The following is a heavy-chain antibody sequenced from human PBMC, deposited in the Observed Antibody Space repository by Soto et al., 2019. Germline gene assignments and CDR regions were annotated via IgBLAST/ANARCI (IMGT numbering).Heavy chain of an antibody. Sequence: GGSLRLSCAASGFTFSSYAMHWVRQAPGKGLEWVAVISYDGSNKYYADSVKGRFTISRDNVKKSLYLQMNSLRTEDTALYYCVKSYDFRLPIFYSYGVDVWGQGTTVTVSS. V-gene: IGHV3-30-3*01. CDR1: GFTFSSYA. CDR2: ISYDGSNK. D-gene: IGHD3-3*01. CDR3: VKSYDFRLPIFYSYGVDV. J-gene: IGHJ6*02.